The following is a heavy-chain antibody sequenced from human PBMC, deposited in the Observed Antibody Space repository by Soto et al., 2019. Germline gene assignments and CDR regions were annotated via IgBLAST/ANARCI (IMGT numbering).Heavy chain of an antibody. CDR1: GFNFSDHY. V-gene: IGHV3-11*06. Sequence: GGSLRLSCAASGFNFSDHYMNWIRQAPGKGLEWVSYISGSSRYTNFADSVKGRFTISRDNAKNSLYLQMNSLRAEDTAVYYCARDGGAYYYDSRSFDYWGQGTLVTVSS. J-gene: IGHJ4*02. CDR3: ARDGGAYYYDSRSFDY. D-gene: IGHD3-22*01. CDR2: ISGSSRYT.